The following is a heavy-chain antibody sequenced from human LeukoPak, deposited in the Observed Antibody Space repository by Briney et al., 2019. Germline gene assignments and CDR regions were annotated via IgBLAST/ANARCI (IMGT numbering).Heavy chain of an antibody. CDR3: ARELPSRFLFDY. J-gene: IGHJ4*02. CDR1: VGTFISYA. CDR2: IIPILGIA. V-gene: IGHV1-69*04. D-gene: IGHD2-15*01. Sequence: ASVNVSFKASVGTFISYAISWVRQAPGQGLEWMGRIIPILGIANYAQKFQGRVTITADKSTSTAYMELSSLRSEDTAVYYCARELPSRFLFDYWGQGTLVTVSS.